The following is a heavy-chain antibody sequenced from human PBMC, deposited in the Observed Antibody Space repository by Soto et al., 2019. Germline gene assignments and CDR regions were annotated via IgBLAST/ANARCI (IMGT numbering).Heavy chain of an antibody. V-gene: IGHV1-2*04. Sequence: ASVKVSCKASGYTFTGYYMHWVRQAPGQGLEWMGWINPNSGGTNYAQKFQGWVTMTRDTSISTAYMELSRLRSDDPAVYFCAREVTAPSNWFDPWGQGTLVTVSS. CDR2: INPNSGGT. D-gene: IGHD5-18*01. CDR1: GYTFTGYY. CDR3: AREVTAPSNWFDP. J-gene: IGHJ5*02.